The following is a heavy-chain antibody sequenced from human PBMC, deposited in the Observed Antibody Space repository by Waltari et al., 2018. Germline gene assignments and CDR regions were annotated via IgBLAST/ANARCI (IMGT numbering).Heavy chain of an antibody. CDR3: ARMDYDFWSGYMSAFDI. CDR2: IIPIFGTA. D-gene: IGHD3-3*01. J-gene: IGHJ3*02. V-gene: IGHV1-69*13. CDR1: GVTFSSSA. Sequence: QVQLVQSGAEVKKPGSSVKVSCKASGVTFSSSATGWVRQAPGQGLEWMGRIIPIFGTANYAQKFQGRVTITADKSTSTAYMELSSLRSEDTAVYYCARMDYDFWSGYMSAFDIWGQGTMVTVSS.